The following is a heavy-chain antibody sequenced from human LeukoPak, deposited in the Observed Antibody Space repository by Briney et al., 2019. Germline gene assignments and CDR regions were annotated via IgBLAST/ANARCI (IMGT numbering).Heavy chain of an antibody. Sequence: PSETLSLTCTVSGGSISSSSYYWGWIRQPPGKGLEWIGTIYHSGSTYYNPSLKSRVTISVDTSKNQFSLKLSSVTAADTAVYYCARVGDSSWYDYWGQGTLVTVSS. V-gene: IGHV4-39*07. J-gene: IGHJ4*02. CDR2: IYHSGST. CDR1: GGSISSSSYY. CDR3: ARVGDSSWYDY. D-gene: IGHD6-13*01.